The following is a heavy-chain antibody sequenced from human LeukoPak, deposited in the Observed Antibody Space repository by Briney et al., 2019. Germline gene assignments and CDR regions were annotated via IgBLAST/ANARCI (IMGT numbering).Heavy chain of an antibody. J-gene: IGHJ4*02. V-gene: IGHV3-9*01. CDR2: ISWNSGSI. Sequence: PGRSLRLSCAASGFTFDDYAMHWVRQAPGKGLEWVSGISWNSGSIGYADSVTGRFTISRDNAKNSLYLQMNSLRAEDTAVYYCAGTTVTDFDYWGQGTLVTVSS. CDR1: GFTFDDYA. CDR3: AGTTVTDFDY. D-gene: IGHD4-17*01.